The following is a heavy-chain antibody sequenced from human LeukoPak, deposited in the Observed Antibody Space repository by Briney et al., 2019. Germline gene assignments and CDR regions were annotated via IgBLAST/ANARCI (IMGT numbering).Heavy chain of an antibody. J-gene: IGHJ4*02. V-gene: IGHV4-59*07. CDR1: GGSISSYY. CDR3: ARSDYDYVWGYFDY. Sequence: LDTLSLTCTVSGGSISSYYWSWIRQPPGKGLEWIGYIYYSGSTNYNPSLKSRVTISVDTSKNQFSLKLSSVTAADTAVYYCARSDYDYVWGYFDYWGQGTLVTVSS. D-gene: IGHD3-16*01. CDR2: IYYSGST.